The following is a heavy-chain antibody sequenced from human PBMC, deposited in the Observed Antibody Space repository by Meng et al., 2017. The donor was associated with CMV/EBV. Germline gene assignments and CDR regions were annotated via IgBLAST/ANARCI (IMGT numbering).Heavy chain of an antibody. Sequence: ESLKISCAVYGGSFSGYYWSWIRQPPGKGLEWIGEINHSGSTNYNPSLKSRVTISVDTSKNQFSLKLSSVTAADTAVYYCASGPNWNYFDYWGQGTLVTVSS. CDR2: INHSGST. CDR1: GGSFSGYY. D-gene: IGHD1-1*01. CDR3: ASGPNWNYFDY. J-gene: IGHJ4*02. V-gene: IGHV4-34*01.